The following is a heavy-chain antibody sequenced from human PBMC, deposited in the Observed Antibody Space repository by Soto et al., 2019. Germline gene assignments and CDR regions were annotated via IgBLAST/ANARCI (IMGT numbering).Heavy chain of an antibody. J-gene: IGHJ3*02. CDR3: ARVGGAPLGAFDI. Sequence: SETLSLTCTVSGGSISSSSYYWTWIRQPPGKGLEWIGYVFYSGSTKYNPSLTSRATISVDTSKNQFSLRLNSVTAADTAVYYCARVGGAPLGAFDIWGQGTMVTVSS. D-gene: IGHD1-26*01. CDR2: VFYSGST. CDR1: GGSISSSSYY. V-gene: IGHV4-61*01.